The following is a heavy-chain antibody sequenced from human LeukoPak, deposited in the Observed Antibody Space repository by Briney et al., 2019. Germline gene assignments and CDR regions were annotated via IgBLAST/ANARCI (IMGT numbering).Heavy chain of an antibody. V-gene: IGHV4-34*01. CDR2: INYSGST. CDR1: GGSFSGYY. D-gene: IGHD5-18*01. Sequence: SETLSLTCAVYGGSFSGYYWSWIRQPPGKGLEWIGEINYSGSTNYIPSLKSRVTISVDTSKNQFSLKLSSVTAADTAVYYCARARGYSYGRFDYWGQGTLVTVSS. CDR3: ARARGYSYGRFDY. J-gene: IGHJ4*02.